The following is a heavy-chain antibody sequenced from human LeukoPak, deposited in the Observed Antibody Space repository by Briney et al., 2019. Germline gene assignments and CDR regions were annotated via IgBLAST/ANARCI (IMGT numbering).Heavy chain of an antibody. CDR1: GGSLSSRNW. CDR2: IYHSGDT. D-gene: IGHD4-23*01. J-gene: IGHJ4*02. CDR3: ARNGGNSDFDY. Sequence: SGTLSLTCAVSGGSLSSRNWGSWLRPPPGKGGEWSGEIYHSGDTNYNPSLKSRVTISVDKSKNQFSLKLNSVTAADMAVYYCARNGGNSDFDYWGQGTLVTVS. V-gene: IGHV4-4*02.